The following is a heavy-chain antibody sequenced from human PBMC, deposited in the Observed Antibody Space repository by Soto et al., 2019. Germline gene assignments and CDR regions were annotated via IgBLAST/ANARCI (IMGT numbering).Heavy chain of an antibody. Sequence: EVQLVESGGGSVQPGGSLRLSCAASGFTFSRYWMHWVRQAPGKGLVWVSRINSYGSSTDYADSVKGRFTISRDNAKNTLDLQMNSLRVEDTAVYYCARGWIGDLNDAFDIWGQGTMVTVSS. CDR3: ARGWIGDLNDAFDI. V-gene: IGHV3-74*01. CDR1: GFTFSRYW. J-gene: IGHJ3*02. D-gene: IGHD2-2*03. CDR2: INSYGSST.